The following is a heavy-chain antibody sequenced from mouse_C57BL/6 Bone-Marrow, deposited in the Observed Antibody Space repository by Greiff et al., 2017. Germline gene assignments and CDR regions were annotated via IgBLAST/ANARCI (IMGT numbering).Heavy chain of an antibody. J-gene: IGHJ4*01. D-gene: IGHD2-4*01. CDR1: GYTFSSYW. Sequence: QVQLQQSGAELMKPGASVKISCKATGYTFSSYWIEWVKQRPGHGLEWIGEILPGSGSTNYNEKFKGKATFTADTSSNTADMQLSSLTSEDSAVYYCARGELITTGYYAMDYWCQGTSVTVSS. CDR3: ARGELITTGYYAMDY. V-gene: IGHV1-9*01. CDR2: ILPGSGST.